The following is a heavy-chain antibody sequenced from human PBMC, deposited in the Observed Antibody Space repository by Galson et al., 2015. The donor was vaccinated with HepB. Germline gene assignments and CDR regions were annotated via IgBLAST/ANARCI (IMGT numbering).Heavy chain of an antibody. V-gene: IGHV3-23*01. CDR2: IGGSGITT. D-gene: IGHD4-17*01. J-gene: IGHJ3*02. CDR3: ARPKWATVIAFDI. CDR1: RFIFSSSA. Sequence: SLRLSCAASRFIFSSSAMSWVRQAPGKGLEWVSGIGGSGITTYYADSVKGRFTLSRDNSKNTLYLQMNSLRAEDTAVYYCARPKWATVIAFDIWGQGTMATVSS.